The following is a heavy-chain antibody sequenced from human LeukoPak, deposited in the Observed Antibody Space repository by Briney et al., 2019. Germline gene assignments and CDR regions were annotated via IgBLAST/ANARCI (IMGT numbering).Heavy chain of an antibody. CDR2: IWYDGSNK. CDR1: GFTFSSYG. D-gene: IGHD3-3*01. V-gene: IGHV3-33*06. Sequence: GGSQRLSCAASGFTFSSYGMHWVRQAPGKGLEWVAVIWYDGSNKYYADSVKGRFTISRDNSKNTLYLQMNSLRAEDTAVYYCAKVPLPYYDFWSGHRAWFDPWGQGTLVTVSS. CDR3: AKVPLPYYDFWSGHRAWFDP. J-gene: IGHJ5*02.